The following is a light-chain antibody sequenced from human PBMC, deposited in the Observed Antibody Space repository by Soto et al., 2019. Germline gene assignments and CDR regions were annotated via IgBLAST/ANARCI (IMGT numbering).Light chain of an antibody. CDR1: QSVDIY. CDR3: QQRKYWPPLT. V-gene: IGKV3-11*01. Sequence: EVVLTQSPDTLSLSPGERATLSCRTSQSVDIYLAWYQQKPGQAPRLLIYDASNRVTGIPTRFSGSGSGTDFTLTIISLEPEDFAVYFCQQRKYWPPLTFGGGTKVEIK. CDR2: DAS. J-gene: IGKJ4*01.